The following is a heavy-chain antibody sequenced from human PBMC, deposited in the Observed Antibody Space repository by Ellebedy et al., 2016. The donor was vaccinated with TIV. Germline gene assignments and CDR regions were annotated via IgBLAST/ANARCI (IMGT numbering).Heavy chain of an antibody. CDR2: FNTGSSYT. Sequence: GESLKISCAASGFTFSDYHMSWNRQAPGRGLEWVSNFNTGSSYTKYADSVWGRFTISRDNSKRSLYLQMNNLRVEDTGVYYCAREGNHKPFDYWGQGTLVTVSS. J-gene: IGHJ4*02. CDR1: GFTFSDYH. V-gene: IGHV3-11*06. D-gene: IGHD3-10*01. CDR3: AREGNHKPFDY.